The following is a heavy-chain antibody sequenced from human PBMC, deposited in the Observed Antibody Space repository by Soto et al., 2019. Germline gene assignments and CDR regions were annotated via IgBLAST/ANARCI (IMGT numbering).Heavy chain of an antibody. CDR1: GGSVTTSRYY. D-gene: IGHD5-12*01. CDR2: IYYSGST. CDR3: ARVKDSGYDYAQWLVPYYFDY. V-gene: IGHV4-39*01. Sequence: KPSETLSLTCTVSGGSVTTSRYYWSWIRQPPGKGLEWIGNIYYSGSTYCNPSLKSRVTISVHTSKIQFSLKLSSVTAADTAVYYCARVKDSGYDYAQWLVPYYFDYWGQGTLVTVSS. J-gene: IGHJ4*02.